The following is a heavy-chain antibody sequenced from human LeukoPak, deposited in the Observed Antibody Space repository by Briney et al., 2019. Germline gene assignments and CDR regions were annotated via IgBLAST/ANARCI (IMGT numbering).Heavy chain of an antibody. D-gene: IGHD3-16*01. CDR3: ARGDYDYIWGSSNFDY. V-gene: IGHV3-30*04. Sequence: PGGSLRLSCAASGFTFSSYAMHWVRQAPGKGLEWVAVISYDGRNKYYADSVKGRFTISRDNSKNTLYLQMNSLRAEDTAVYYCARGDYDYIWGSSNFDYWGQGTLVTVSS. CDR1: GFTFSSYA. J-gene: IGHJ4*02. CDR2: ISYDGRNK.